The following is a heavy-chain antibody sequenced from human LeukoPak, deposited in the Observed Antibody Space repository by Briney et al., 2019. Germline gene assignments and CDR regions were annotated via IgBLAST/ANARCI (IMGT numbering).Heavy chain of an antibody. D-gene: IGHD6-13*01. CDR1: GGSFSGYY. J-gene: IGHJ4*02. Sequence: SETLSLTCAVYGGSFSGYYWSWIRQPPGKGLEWIGEINHGGSTNYNPSLKSRVTISVDTSKNQFSLKLSSVTAADTAVYYCARELAAAGTFNYWGQGTLVTVSS. V-gene: IGHV4-34*01. CDR3: ARELAAAGTFNY. CDR2: INHGGST.